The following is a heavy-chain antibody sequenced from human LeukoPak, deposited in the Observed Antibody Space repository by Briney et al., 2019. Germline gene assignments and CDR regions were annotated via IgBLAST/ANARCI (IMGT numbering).Heavy chain of an antibody. Sequence: PSETLSLTCAVYGGSFSGYYWSGIRQPPGKGLERIGEINHSGSTNYNPSLKSRVTISVDTSKNQFSLKLSSVTAADTAVYYCARGLRDGYTPAWGQGTLVTVSS. CDR1: GGSFSGYY. CDR2: INHSGST. J-gene: IGHJ5*02. D-gene: IGHD5-24*01. V-gene: IGHV4-34*01. CDR3: ARGLRDGYTPA.